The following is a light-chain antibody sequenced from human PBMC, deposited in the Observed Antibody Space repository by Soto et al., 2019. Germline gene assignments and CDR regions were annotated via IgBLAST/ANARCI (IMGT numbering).Light chain of an antibody. V-gene: IGLV2-14*03. CDR1: STDIGSYNY. CDR3: SSDGASSTV. J-gene: IGLJ2*01. Sequence: QSALTQPASLSGSPGQSITISCTGTSTDIGSYNYVSWYQQHPGKAPKLMIFDVSYRPSGISDRFSGSKSGNTASLTISGLQPEDEADYYCSSDGASSTVFGGGTKLTVL. CDR2: DVS.